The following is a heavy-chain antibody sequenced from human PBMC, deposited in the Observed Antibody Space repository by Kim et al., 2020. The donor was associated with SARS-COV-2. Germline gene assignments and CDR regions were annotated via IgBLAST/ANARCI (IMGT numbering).Heavy chain of an antibody. CDR3: ARGGGYCSSTSCSSRDDYYYYGMDV. Sequence: ASVKVSCKASGYTFTSYYMHWVRQAPGQGLEWMGIINPSGGSTSYAQKFQGRVTMTRDTSTSTVYMELSSLRSEDTAVYYCARGGGYCSSTSCSSRDDYYYYGMDVWGQGTTVTVSS. D-gene: IGHD2-2*01. CDR1: GYTFTSYY. V-gene: IGHV1-46*01. J-gene: IGHJ6*02. CDR2: INPSGGST.